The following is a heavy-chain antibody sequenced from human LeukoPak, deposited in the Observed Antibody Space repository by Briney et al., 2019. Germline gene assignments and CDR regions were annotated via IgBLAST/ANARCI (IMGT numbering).Heavy chain of an antibody. V-gene: IGHV3-7*01. CDR2: IKQDGSEK. CDR1: GFTFSSYA. D-gene: IGHD3-3*01. CDR3: ANDYDFWSGYFEYGMDV. J-gene: IGHJ6*02. Sequence: GGSLRLSCAASGFTFSSYAMSWVRQAPGKGLKWVANIKQDGSEKYYVDSVKGRFTISRDNAKNSLYLQMNSLRAEDTAVYYCANDYDFWSGYFEYGMDVWGQGTTVTVSS.